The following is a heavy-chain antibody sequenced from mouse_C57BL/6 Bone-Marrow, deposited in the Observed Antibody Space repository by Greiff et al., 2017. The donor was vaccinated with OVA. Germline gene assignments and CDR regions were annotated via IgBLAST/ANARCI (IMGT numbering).Heavy chain of an antibody. J-gene: IGHJ2*01. Sequence: VQLQQSGAELVRPGASVKLSCTASGFNIKDDYMHWVKQRPEQGLEWIGWIDPENGDTEYASKFQGKANITADTSSNTAYLQLSSLTSEDTAVYYCTLLRDFDYWGQGTTLTVSS. CDR3: TLLRDFDY. CDR2: IDPENGDT. D-gene: IGHD1-1*01. V-gene: IGHV14-4*01. CDR1: GFNIKDDY.